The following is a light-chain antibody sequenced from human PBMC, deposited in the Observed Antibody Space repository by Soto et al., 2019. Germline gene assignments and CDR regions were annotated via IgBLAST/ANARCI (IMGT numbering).Light chain of an antibody. CDR3: CSYARSGNTLL. CDR2: EVN. J-gene: IGLJ7*01. CDR1: SSDVGSYNL. V-gene: IGLV2-23*02. Sequence: QSVLTQPASVSGSPGQSITISCTGTSSDVGSYNLVSWYQQRPGKAPKFMIYEVNKRPSGVSDRFSGSKSGNTASLTISGLQAEDEADYYCCSYARSGNTLLFGGGTQLTVL.